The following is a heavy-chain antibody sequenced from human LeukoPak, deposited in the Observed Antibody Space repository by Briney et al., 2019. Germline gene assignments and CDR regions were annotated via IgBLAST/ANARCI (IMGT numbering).Heavy chain of an antibody. CDR2: IYHSGST. CDR1: GGSISTSNYY. Sequence: SETLSLTCTVSGGSISTSNYYWGWFRQPPGKGLEWIGSIYHSGSTYYNPSLKSRVTISVDTSKNQFSLKLSSVTAADTAVYYCARDLAWFGELLYYDYWGQGTLVTVSS. J-gene: IGHJ4*02. V-gene: IGHV4-39*07. D-gene: IGHD3-10*01. CDR3: ARDLAWFGELLYYDY.